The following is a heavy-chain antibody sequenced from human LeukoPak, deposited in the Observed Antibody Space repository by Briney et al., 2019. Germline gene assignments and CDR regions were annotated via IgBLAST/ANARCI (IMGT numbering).Heavy chain of an antibody. Sequence: PGGPLRLSCAASGFNVSTNYMSWVRQAPGKGLEWVSIIYSGGSAYYADSVKGRFTISRDNSKNTQYLQMNGLRAEDTAVYYCASGGVLWFGELLTYYHGMDVWGQGTTVTVSS. CDR2: IYSGGSA. CDR1: GFNVSTNY. D-gene: IGHD3-10*01. CDR3: ASGGVLWFGELLTYYHGMDV. J-gene: IGHJ6*02. V-gene: IGHV3-66*01.